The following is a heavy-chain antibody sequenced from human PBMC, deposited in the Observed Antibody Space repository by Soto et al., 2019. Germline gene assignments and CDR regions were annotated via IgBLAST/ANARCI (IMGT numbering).Heavy chain of an antibody. CDR2: IYYSGST. Sequence: SETLSLTCTVSGGAMSIGGYYLSWIRQHPGKGLECIGYIYYSGSTYYNPSPKSRVTISVDTSKNQFSLKLSSVTAADTAVYYCARRVGRWKGAFDFWGQGTVFTVSS. D-gene: IGHD1-1*01. J-gene: IGHJ4*02. CDR1: GGAMSIGGYY. V-gene: IGHV4-31*03. CDR3: ARRVGRWKGAFDF.